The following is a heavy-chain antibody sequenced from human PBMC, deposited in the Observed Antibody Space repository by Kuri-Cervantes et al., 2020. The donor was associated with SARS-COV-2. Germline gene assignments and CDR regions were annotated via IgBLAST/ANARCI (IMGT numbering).Heavy chain of an antibody. J-gene: IGHJ4*02. D-gene: IGHD1-26*01. CDR2: IYYSVST. Sequence: SETLSLTCTVTGGSISSSSYYWGWIRQPPGKGLEGIGSIYYSVSTYYNPSLKSRVTISVDTSKNQFSLKLSSVAAADTAVYYCIYSGIYHYYFDYWGQGTLVTVSS. CDR1: GGSISSSSYY. CDR3: IYSGIYHYYFDY. V-gene: IGHV4-39*01.